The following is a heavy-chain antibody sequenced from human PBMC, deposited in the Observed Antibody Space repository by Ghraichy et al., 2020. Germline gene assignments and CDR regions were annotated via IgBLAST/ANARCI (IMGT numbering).Heavy chain of an antibody. CDR1: GGSISSSSYY. J-gene: IGHJ4*02. CDR3: ARPGTNYILGFEY. CDR2: IYYSGST. V-gene: IGHV4-39*07. D-gene: IGHD1-1*01. Sequence: SETLSLTCTVSGGSISSSSYYWGWIRQPPGKGLEWIGRIYYSGSTYYNPSLKSRVTISVDTSKNQFSLKLSSVTAADTAVYYCARPGTNYILGFEYWGQGTLGTGSS.